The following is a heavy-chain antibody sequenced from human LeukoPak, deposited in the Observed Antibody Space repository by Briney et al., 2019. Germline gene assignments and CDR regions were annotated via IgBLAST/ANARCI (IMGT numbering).Heavy chain of an antibody. J-gene: IGHJ5*02. D-gene: IGHD3-22*01. CDR3: ARDKLGYYYDSSGYYAWFDP. Sequence: SETLSLTCTVSGGSISSSSYYWSWIRQPAGKGLEWIGRIYTSGSTNYNPSLKSRVTISVDTSKKQFSLKLSSVTAADTAVYYCARDKLGYYYDSSGYYAWFDPWGQGTLVTVSS. V-gene: IGHV4-61*02. CDR1: GGSISSSSYY. CDR2: IYTSGST.